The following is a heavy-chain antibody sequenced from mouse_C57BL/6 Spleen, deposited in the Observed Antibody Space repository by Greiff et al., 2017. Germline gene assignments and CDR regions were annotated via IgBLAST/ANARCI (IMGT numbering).Heavy chain of an antibody. Sequence: VQLQQSGAELVRPGASVTLSCKASGYTFTDYEMHWVKQTPVHGLEWIGAIDPETGGTAYNQKFKGKAILTADKSSSTAYMELRSLTSEDSAVYYCTRRGDGYFMNPVDYWGQGTSVTVSS. D-gene: IGHD2-3*01. CDR1: GYTFTDYE. V-gene: IGHV1-15*01. J-gene: IGHJ4*01. CDR2: IDPETGGT. CDR3: TRRGDGYFMNPVDY.